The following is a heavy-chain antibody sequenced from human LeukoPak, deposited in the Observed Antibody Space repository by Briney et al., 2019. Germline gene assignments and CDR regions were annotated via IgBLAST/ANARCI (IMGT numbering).Heavy chain of an antibody. CDR1: GFTYRSYA. V-gene: IGHV3-23*01. CDR2: TSGSGGST. J-gene: IGHJ4*02. CDR3: EKSGGYSYVENFDY. D-gene: IGHD5-18*01. Sequence: GGSLRLSCAASGFTYRSYAMNWVREAPGKGLECGSGTSGSGGSTFYADLVKGWLTMSRDNSKKTMYMQMNRLRAEETDVYYCEKSGGYSYVENFDYWGQGTLVTVSS.